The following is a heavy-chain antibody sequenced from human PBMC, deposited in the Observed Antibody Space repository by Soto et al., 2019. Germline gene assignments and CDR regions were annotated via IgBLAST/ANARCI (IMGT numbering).Heavy chain of an antibody. CDR1: GFTFSDYY. D-gene: IGHD3-22*01. CDR2: ISSSGSTI. CDR3: AKDYYDSSGYPNYFDY. V-gene: IGHV3-11*01. Sequence: GGSLRLSCAASGFTFSDYYMSWIRQAPGKGLEWVSYISSSGSTIYYADYVKGRFTISRDNSKNTLYLQMNSLRAEDTAVYYCAKDYYDSSGYPNYFDYWGQGTLVTVSS. J-gene: IGHJ4*02.